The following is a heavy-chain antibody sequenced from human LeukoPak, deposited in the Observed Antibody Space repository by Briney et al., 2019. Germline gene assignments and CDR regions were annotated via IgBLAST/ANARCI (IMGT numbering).Heavy chain of an antibody. CDR2: INPSGGST. Sequence: GASVKVSCKASGYTFTSYYIHWVRQAPGQGLEWMGIINPSGGSTSYAQKFQGRVTMTRDTSTSTVYMELSSLRSEDTAVYYCARDAGTVTTFGYWGQGTLVTVSS. CDR1: GYTFTSYY. CDR3: ARDAGTVTTFGY. D-gene: IGHD4-17*01. J-gene: IGHJ4*02. V-gene: IGHV1-46*01.